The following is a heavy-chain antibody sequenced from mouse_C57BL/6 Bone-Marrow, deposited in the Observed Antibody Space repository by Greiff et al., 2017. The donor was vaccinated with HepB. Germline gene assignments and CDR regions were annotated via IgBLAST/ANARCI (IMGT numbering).Heavy chain of an antibody. D-gene: IGHD1-1*01. CDR3: ARGGKFITTVVGPFAY. V-gene: IGHV1-50*01. J-gene: IGHJ3*01. CDR1: GYTFTSYW. Sequence: VQLKQPGAELVKPGASVKLSCKASGYTFTSYWMQWVKQRPGQGLEWIGEIDPSDSYTNYNQKFKGKATLTVDTSSSTAYMQLSSLTSEDSAVYYCARGGKFITTVVGPFAYWGQGTLVTVSA. CDR2: IDPSDSYT.